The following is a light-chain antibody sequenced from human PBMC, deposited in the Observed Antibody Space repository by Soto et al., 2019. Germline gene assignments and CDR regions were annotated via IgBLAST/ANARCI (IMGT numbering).Light chain of an antibody. J-gene: IGLJ2*01. CDR3: SLYTTRSTVV. Sequence: QSVLTQPASVSGSPGQSITISCTGTSSDVGGYNYVSWFQQHPGKAPNLMIYDVYRRPSGVSYRFSGSKSGNTASLTISGLQAEDEADYYCSLYTTRSTVVFGGGTKVTVL. CDR1: SSDVGGYNY. V-gene: IGLV2-14*01. CDR2: DVY.